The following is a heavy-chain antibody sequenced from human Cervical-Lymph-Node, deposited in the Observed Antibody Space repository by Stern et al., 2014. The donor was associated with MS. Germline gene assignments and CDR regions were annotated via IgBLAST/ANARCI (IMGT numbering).Heavy chain of an antibody. J-gene: IGHJ5*02. V-gene: IGHV1-2*02. D-gene: IGHD3-9*01. CDR2: ITPKTGAT. CDR1: GYTFTDYY. Sequence: QVQLVQSGAEAKKPGASVRVSCMASGYTFTDYYVHWVRQAPGQGLEWMGWITPKTGATHYAQRVQGRVTLTRDTFTTTVYMELNRLRSDDTALYYCAKAGGTFDWLLHTFFDPWGQGTLVTVSS. CDR3: AKAGGTFDWLLHTFFDP.